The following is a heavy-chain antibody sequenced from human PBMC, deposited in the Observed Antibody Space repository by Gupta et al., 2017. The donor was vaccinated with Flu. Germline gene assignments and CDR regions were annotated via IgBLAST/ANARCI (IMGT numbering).Heavy chain of an antibody. J-gene: IGHJ4*02. Sequence: EVQLVESGGGLVQPGGSLRLSCAASGFTFSSYEMNWVRQAPGKGLEWVSYISSSGSTIYYADSVKGRFTISRDNAKNSLYLQMNSLRAEDTAVYYCFSRGDGLYFDYWGQGTLVTVSS. CDR2: ISSSGSTI. CDR3: FSRGDGLYFDY. CDR1: GFTFSSYE. V-gene: IGHV3-48*03.